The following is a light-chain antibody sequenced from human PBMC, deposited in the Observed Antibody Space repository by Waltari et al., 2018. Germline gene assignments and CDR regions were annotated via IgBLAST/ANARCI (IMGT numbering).Light chain of an antibody. Sequence: DIQMTQSPSSLSASVGDRVTITCQASHDISNYLNWYQQKPGKAPKLLIYDASNLETGVPSRCSGSGSGTDFTFTISSLQPEDIATYYCQQYDNLPITFGQGTRLEIK. CDR3: QQYDNLPIT. J-gene: IGKJ5*01. CDR1: HDISNY. V-gene: IGKV1-33*01. CDR2: DAS.